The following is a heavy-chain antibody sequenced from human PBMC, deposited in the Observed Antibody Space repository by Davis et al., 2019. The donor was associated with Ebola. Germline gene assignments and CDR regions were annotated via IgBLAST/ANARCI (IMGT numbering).Heavy chain of an antibody. J-gene: IGHJ3*02. CDR1: GYTFTSHY. Sequence: ASVKVSCKASGYTFTSHYLNWVRQAPGQGLEWMGVINPSAGSTSYAQNFQGRVTMTRDTSTSTVYMELSSLRSEDTAVYYCARARSGGDRGYNGRAFDIWGQGTMVTVSS. D-gene: IGHD3-22*01. V-gene: IGHV1-46*01. CDR3: ARARSGGDRGYNGRAFDI. CDR2: INPSAGST.